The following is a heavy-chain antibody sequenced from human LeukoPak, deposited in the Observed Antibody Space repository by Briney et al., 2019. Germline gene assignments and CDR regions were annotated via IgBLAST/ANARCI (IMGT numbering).Heavy chain of an antibody. CDR3: ARHRSSWLIDY. Sequence: GGSLRLSCAASGFTFNSYAMSWVRQAPXXXXXWVSGISDSGGNTYYADSVRGRFTISRDNSKNTLYLQMNSLRAEDTAVYYCARHRSSWLIDYWGQGTLVTVSS. D-gene: IGHD6-6*01. CDR1: GFTFNSYA. J-gene: IGHJ4*02. CDR2: ISDSGGNT. V-gene: IGHV3-23*01.